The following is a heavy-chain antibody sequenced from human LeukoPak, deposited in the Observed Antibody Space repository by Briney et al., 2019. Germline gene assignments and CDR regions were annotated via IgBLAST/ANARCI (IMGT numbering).Heavy chain of an antibody. CDR2: LIPVFGTS. V-gene: IGHV1-69*13. Sequence: GASVKVSCKASGYTFTGYYMHWVRQAPGQGLEWMGGLIPVFGTSNYAQTFQGRVAITADESTTTTYMELSSLRSEDTAVYYCARGPQSSGFTDYWGQGTLVTVSS. D-gene: IGHD5-12*01. CDR3: ARGPQSSGFTDY. CDR1: GYTFTGYY. J-gene: IGHJ4*02.